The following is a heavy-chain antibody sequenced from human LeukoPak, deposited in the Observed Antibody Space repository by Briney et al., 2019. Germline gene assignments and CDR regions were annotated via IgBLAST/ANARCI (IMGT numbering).Heavy chain of an antibody. J-gene: IGHJ4*02. V-gene: IGHV3-23*01. CDR1: GFTFSIFT. D-gene: IGHD6-19*01. Sequence: PGGSLRLSCAASGFTFSIFTTNWVRQAPGKGLEWVSIINHNGGTTYYTDSVKGRFTISRDNSNNTVYLQMNSLRAEDTAIYYCAKDGLCPSVCPTKIDVAGYVDSWGQGTLVTVSS. CDR2: INHNGGTT. CDR3: AKDGLCPSVCPTKIDVAGYVDS.